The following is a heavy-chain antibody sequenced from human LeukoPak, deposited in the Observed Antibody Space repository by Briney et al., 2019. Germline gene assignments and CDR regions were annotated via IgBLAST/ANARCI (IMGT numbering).Heavy chain of an antibody. CDR1: GGSIRSYY. D-gene: IGHD3-22*01. V-gene: IGHV4-59*01. J-gene: IGHJ4*02. CDR3: ARHYDSGEPSPFDY. Sequence: PSETLSLTCTVSGGSIRSYYWSWIRQPPGKGLEWVGYIYSSGSTNYNPSLKSRVTISVDTSKNQFSLKLTSVTAADTAVYYCARHYDSGEPSPFDYWGQGTLVTVSS. CDR2: IYSSGST.